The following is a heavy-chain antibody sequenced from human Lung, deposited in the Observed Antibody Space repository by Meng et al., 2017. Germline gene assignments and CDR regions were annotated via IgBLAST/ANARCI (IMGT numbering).Heavy chain of an antibody. CDR3: VRRIEYSSSSGY. Sequence: EVQLLESGGGLVQPGGSPRLPCVASGFTFSSYAMTWVRQAPGKGLEWVSSISGSGGSTYYADSVRGRFTISRDNSKNTVYRQMNSLRAEDTAIYYCVRRIEYSSSSGYWGQRTLVTVSS. D-gene: IGHD6-6*01. CDR2: ISGSGGST. CDR1: GFTFSSYA. V-gene: IGHV3-23*01. J-gene: IGHJ4*02.